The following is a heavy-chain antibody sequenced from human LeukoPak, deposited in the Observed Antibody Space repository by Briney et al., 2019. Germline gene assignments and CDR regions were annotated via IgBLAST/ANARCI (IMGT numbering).Heavy chain of an antibody. V-gene: IGHV3-48*03. CDR1: GFTFSSYA. CDR3: ARGSYDSSGYYFD. J-gene: IGHJ4*02. D-gene: IGHD3-22*01. CDR2: ISSSGSTI. Sequence: PGGSLRLSCAASGFTFSSYAMNWVRQAPGKGLEWVSYISSSGSTIYYADSVKGRFTISRDNAKNSLYLQMNSLRAEGTAVYYCARGSYDSSGYYFDWGQGTLVTVSS.